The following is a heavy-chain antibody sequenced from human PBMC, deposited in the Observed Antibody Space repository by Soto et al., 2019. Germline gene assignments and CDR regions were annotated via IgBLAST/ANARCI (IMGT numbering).Heavy chain of an antibody. D-gene: IGHD6-19*01. CDR3: AKDLGGVAEGGSYYYYYGMDV. CDR2: ISWNSGSI. Sequence: PGGSLRLSCAASGFTFDDYAMHWVRQAPGKGLEWVSGISWNSGSIGYADSVKGRFTISRDNAKNSLYLQMNSLRAEDTALYYCAKDLGGVAEGGSYYYYYGMDVWGQGTTVTVSS. J-gene: IGHJ6*02. CDR1: GFTFDDYA. V-gene: IGHV3-9*01.